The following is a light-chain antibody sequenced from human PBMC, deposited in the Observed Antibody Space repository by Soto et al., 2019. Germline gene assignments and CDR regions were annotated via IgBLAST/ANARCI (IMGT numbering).Light chain of an antibody. J-gene: IGKJ1*01. CDR2: WAS. Sequence: DIVMTQSPDSLSVSLGERATINCKSSQSVLSSSKNKDFLAWYQQKSGQPPKLLIYWASTRESGVPDRFSGSGSVTDFTLTISALQAEDVAVYYCQQYLSSPWTFGQGTKVEI. CDR3: QQYLSSPWT. CDR1: QSVLSSSKNKDF. V-gene: IGKV4-1*01.